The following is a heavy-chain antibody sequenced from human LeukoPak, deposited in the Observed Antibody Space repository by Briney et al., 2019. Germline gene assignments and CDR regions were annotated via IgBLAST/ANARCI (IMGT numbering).Heavy chain of an antibody. Sequence: ASVKVSCKASGYTFTSYGISWVRQAPGQGLEWMGWISAYNGNTNYAQKLQGRVTMTTDTSTSTAYMELRSLRSDDTAVYYCARVSRQYQLLSHHYWGQGTLVTVSS. V-gene: IGHV1-18*01. CDR3: ARVSRQYQLLSHHY. J-gene: IGHJ4*02. D-gene: IGHD2-2*01. CDR1: GYTFTSYG. CDR2: ISAYNGNT.